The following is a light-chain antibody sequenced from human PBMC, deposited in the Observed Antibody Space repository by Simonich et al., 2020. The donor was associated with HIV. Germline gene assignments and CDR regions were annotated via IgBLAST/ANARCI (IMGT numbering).Light chain of an antibody. V-gene: IGKV4-1*01. J-gene: IGKJ2*01. Sequence: DIVMTQSPDSLAVSLGERATIHCKSSQSVLYRSNNKNYLSWYQQKPGQPPKLLIYWASTRESGVPDRFSGSGSETDFTLTISSLQAEDVAVYYCQQYFRTPLAFGQGTKLEIK. CDR1: QSVLYRSNNKNY. CDR2: WAS. CDR3: QQYFRTPLA.